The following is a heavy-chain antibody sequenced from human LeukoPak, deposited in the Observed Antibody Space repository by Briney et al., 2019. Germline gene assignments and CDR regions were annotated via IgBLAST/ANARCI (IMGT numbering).Heavy chain of an antibody. CDR1: GYAFTGYH. Sequence: ASVKVSCKASGYAFTGYHLHWVRQAPGQGLEWMGWINPNSGGTKYPQKFQGRVTMTRDTSISTAYMELSRLRSDDTAVYFCAKADRYLDYTYGNEFFQHWGQGTLVTVSS. J-gene: IGHJ1*01. CDR2: INPNSGGT. V-gene: IGHV1-2*02. D-gene: IGHD5-24*01. CDR3: AKADRYLDYTYGNEFFQH.